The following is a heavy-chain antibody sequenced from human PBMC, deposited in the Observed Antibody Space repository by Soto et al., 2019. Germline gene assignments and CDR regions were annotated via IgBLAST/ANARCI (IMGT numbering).Heavy chain of an antibody. Sequence: QLHLVQSGAVVKKPGASVTVSCSASGYPVTAYYMHWVRQAPGRGLEWMGGINPATGGAKYTQTFQGRVTMTRDTSTSTVFMEPSGLTSEDTAVFYCARGGGVGVAGSAAFDMWGQGTLVTVSS. CDR3: ARGGGVGVAGSAAFDM. CDR1: GYPVTAYY. CDR2: INPATGGA. J-gene: IGHJ3*02. D-gene: IGHD3-3*01. V-gene: IGHV1-2*02.